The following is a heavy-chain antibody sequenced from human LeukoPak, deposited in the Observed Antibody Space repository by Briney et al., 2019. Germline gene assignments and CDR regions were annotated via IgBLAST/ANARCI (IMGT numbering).Heavy chain of an antibody. Sequence: PSETLSLTCTVSGYSISRGYHWGWVRQPPGKGLEWIGSVHQSGSTYYNPSLKSRLTISADTSKNQFSLKLDSVTAADTAVYYCARVNFNPDYWGQGTLVTVSP. CDR3: ARVNFNPDY. V-gene: IGHV4-38-2*02. D-gene: IGHD1-14*01. J-gene: IGHJ4*02. CDR2: VHQSGST. CDR1: GYSISRGYH.